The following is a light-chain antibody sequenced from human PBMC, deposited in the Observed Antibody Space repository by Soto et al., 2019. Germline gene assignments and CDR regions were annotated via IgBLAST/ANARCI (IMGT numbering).Light chain of an antibody. CDR1: QNIRNY. J-gene: IGKJ2*03. CDR2: AAY. V-gene: IGKV1-39*01. Sequence: DIQMTQSPSSLSASVGDRVTITCRASQNIRNYLNWYQQKPGKAPKLLIFAAYSLNSGIPSRFSGSGSGTEFTLTISSLQPEDFATYYCQQSWSSPYSFGGGTKLEIK. CDR3: QQSWSSPYS.